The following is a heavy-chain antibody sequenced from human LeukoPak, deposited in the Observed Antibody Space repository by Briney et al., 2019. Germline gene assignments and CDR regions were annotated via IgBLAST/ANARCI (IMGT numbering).Heavy chain of an antibody. V-gene: IGHV4-4*07. Sequence: RPSETLSLTCTVSGGSISSYYWSWIRQPAGKGLGWIGRIYTSGSTNYNPSLKSRVTMSVDTSKNQFSLKLSSVTAADTAVYYCARALYSSSSPYYGMDVWGQGTTVTVSS. CDR3: ARALYSSSSPYYGMDV. CDR2: IYTSGST. D-gene: IGHD6-6*01. CDR1: GGSISSYY. J-gene: IGHJ6*02.